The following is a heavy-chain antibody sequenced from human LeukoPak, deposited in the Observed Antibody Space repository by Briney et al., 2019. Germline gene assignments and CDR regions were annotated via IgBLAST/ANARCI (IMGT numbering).Heavy chain of an antibody. J-gene: IGHJ4*02. Sequence: ASVKVSCKASGYTFTSYGISWVRQAPGQGLEWMGWISAYNGNTNYAQKLQGRVTMTTDTSTSTAYMELRSLRSDDTAAYYCARADIYCSSTSCYRFGYWGQGTLVTVSS. D-gene: IGHD2-2*01. V-gene: IGHV1-18*01. CDR3: ARADIYCSSTSCYRFGY. CDR1: GYTFTSYG. CDR2: ISAYNGNT.